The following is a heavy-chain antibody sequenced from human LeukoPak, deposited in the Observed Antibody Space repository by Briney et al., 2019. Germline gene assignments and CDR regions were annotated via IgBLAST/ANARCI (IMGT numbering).Heavy chain of an antibody. Sequence: GGSLRLSCAASGFTFSSYAMSWVRQAPGKGLEWVSAISGSGGSTYYADSVKGRFTISRDNAKNSLYLQMNSLRAEDTAVYYCATGLRGYDILTGLDYWGQGTLVTVSS. V-gene: IGHV3-23*01. CDR2: ISGSGGST. D-gene: IGHD3-9*01. CDR3: ATGLRGYDILTGLDY. J-gene: IGHJ4*02. CDR1: GFTFSSYA.